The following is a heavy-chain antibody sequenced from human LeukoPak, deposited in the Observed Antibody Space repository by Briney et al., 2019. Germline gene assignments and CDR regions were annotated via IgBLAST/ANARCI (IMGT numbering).Heavy chain of an antibody. CDR1: GFTFNRCW. D-gene: IGHD3-22*01. CDR2: INPDGRDT. V-gene: IGHV3-7*01. J-gene: IGHJ6*02. CDR3: ARDRTYYSDSSGYADYYGMDV. Sequence: GGSLRLSCVVSGFTFNRCWMNWVRQAPGKGLEWVAHINPDGRDTYYVDSVKGRFTISRDNSKNTLYLQMNSLRAEDTAVYYCARDRTYYSDSSGYADYYGMDVWGQGTTVTVSS.